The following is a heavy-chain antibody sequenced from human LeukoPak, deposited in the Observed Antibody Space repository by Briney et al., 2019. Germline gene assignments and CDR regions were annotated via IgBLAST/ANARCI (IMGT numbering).Heavy chain of an antibody. J-gene: IGHJ5*02. D-gene: IGHD5-18*01. V-gene: IGHV3-7*01. CDR2: IRHDESEI. CDR3: ARTGGPQLWLT. CDR1: GFTFTNYW. Sequence: GGSLRLSCAASGFTFTNYWMSWVRQPPGKGLEWVANIRHDESEIYYVDSVKGRFTISRDNAKDSLFLQMNSLRAEDTAVYYCARTGGPQLWLTWGQGTLVTVSS.